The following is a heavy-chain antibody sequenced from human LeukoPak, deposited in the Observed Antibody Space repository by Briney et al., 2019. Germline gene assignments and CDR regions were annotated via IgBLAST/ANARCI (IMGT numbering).Heavy chain of an antibody. Sequence: GGSLRLSCAASGFTFSSYGMHWVRQAPGKGLEWVAVIWYDGSNKYYADSVKGRFTISRDNSKNTLYLQMNSLRAEDTAVYYCARPPKYCGGDCYSSYFDYWGQGTLVTVSS. CDR2: IWYDGSNK. V-gene: IGHV3-33*01. D-gene: IGHD2-21*02. CDR1: GFTFSSYG. J-gene: IGHJ4*02. CDR3: ARPPKYCGGDCYSSYFDY.